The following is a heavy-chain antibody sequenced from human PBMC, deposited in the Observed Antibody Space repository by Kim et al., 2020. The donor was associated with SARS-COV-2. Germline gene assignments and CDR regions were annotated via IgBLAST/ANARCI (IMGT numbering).Heavy chain of an antibody. CDR1: SDSISSYY. CDR3: ARSEGRGSWHQFDY. D-gene: IGHD6-13*01. Sequence: SETLSLTCTVSSDSISSYYCSWIRQLPGKGLEWIGYIYYSGTTNYNPSLNSRVTISWDTSKNQFSLELTSVNDADTAVYYCARSEGRGSWHQFDYWGQG. V-gene: IGHV4-59*01. J-gene: IGHJ4*02. CDR2: IYYSGTT.